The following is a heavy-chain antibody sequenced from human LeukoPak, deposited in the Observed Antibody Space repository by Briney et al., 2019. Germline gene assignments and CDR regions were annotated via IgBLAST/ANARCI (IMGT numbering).Heavy chain of an antibody. CDR3: ASPGPDCGGDCYSRWGFDY. Sequence: GGSLRLSCAASGFTFNTYGMNWVRQAPGKGLEWVAVISYDGSNKYYADSVKGRFTISRDNSKNTLYLQMNSLRAEDTAVYYCASPGPDCGGDCYSRWGFDYWGQGTLVTVSS. CDR2: ISYDGSNK. J-gene: IGHJ4*02. CDR1: GFTFNTYG. D-gene: IGHD2-21*02. V-gene: IGHV3-30*03.